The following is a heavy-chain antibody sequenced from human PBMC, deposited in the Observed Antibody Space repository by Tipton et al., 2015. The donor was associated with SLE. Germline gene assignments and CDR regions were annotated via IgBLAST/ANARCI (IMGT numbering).Heavy chain of an antibody. V-gene: IGHV4-61*02. Sequence: TLSLTCTVSGGSISSPYSYWSWIRQPAGKGLEWIGRIYVSGVTNYNPSLKSRVAISINTSKNHFSLRLSSVTAADTAVYYCARGPHLITLPTNIDYWGQGTLVTVSS. CDR2: IYVSGVT. J-gene: IGHJ4*02. CDR3: ARGPHLITLPTNIDY. D-gene: IGHD5-12*01. CDR1: GGSISSPYSY.